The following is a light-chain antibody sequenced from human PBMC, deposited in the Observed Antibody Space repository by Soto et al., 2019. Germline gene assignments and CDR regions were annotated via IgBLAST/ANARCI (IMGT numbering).Light chain of an antibody. CDR3: QQYGSYPRT. Sequence: IQMTQSPSTLSGSVGDRVTISCRAGQTISSWLAWYQQKPGKAPKLLIYDASTLESGVPSRFSGSGSGTEFTLTISSLQPADFATYYCQQYGSYPRTFGQGTKVDIK. J-gene: IGKJ1*01. V-gene: IGKV1-5*01. CDR2: DAS. CDR1: QTISSW.